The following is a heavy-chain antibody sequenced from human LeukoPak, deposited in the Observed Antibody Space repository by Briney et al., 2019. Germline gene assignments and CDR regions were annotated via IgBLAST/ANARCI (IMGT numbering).Heavy chain of an antibody. V-gene: IGHV1-69*05. Sequence: GASEKVSCKASGGTFSSYAISWVRQAPGQGFEWMGGIIPIFGTANYAQKFQGRVTITTDESTSTAYMELSSLRSEDTAVYYCARSDYYDSNYYFDYWGQGTLVTVSS. CDR3: ARSDYYDSNYYFDY. CDR1: GGTFSSYA. J-gene: IGHJ4*02. CDR2: IIPIFGTA. D-gene: IGHD3-22*01.